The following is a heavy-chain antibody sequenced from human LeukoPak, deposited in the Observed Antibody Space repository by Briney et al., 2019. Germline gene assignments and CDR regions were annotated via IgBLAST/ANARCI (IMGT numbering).Heavy chain of an antibody. D-gene: IGHD4/OR15-4a*01. CDR3: ATMTYGAYGLSAY. V-gene: IGHV1-69*06. Sequence: SVKVSCKASGGTFSSYAISWVRQAPGQGLEWMGGIIPVSDKANSSQKFQGRVTITADTSTSTAYMELSSLTSEDTALYYCATMTYGAYGLSAYWGQGTLVTVSS. CDR1: GGTFSSYA. CDR2: IIPVSDKA. J-gene: IGHJ4*02.